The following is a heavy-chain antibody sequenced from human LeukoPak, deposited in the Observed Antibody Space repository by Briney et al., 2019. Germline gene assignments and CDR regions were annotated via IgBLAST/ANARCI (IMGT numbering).Heavy chain of an antibody. CDR3: AKDRVGATEPDY. D-gene: IGHD1-26*01. V-gene: IGHV3-30-3*01. Sequence: PGRSLRLSCAASGFTFSSYAMHWVRQAPGKGLEWVAVISYDGSNKYYADSVKGRFTISRDNSKNTLYLQMNSLRAEDTAVYYCAKDRVGATEPDYWGQGTLVTVSS. J-gene: IGHJ4*02. CDR1: GFTFSSYA. CDR2: ISYDGSNK.